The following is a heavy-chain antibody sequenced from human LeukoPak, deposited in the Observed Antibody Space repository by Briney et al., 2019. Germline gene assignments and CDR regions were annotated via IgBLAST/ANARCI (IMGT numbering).Heavy chain of an antibody. CDR2: ISGSGGNT. CDR3: LTIVETPIDAFDI. V-gene: IGHV3-23*01. CDR1: GFTFSSYA. Sequence: PGGSLRLSCAASGFTFSSYAMSWVRQAPGKGLEWVSSISGSGGNTYYADSVKGRFTISIDDAKETLFLQMNSLTAEDTAVYYCLTIVETPIDAFDIWGQGAMVTVSS. J-gene: IGHJ3*02. D-gene: IGHD4-23*01.